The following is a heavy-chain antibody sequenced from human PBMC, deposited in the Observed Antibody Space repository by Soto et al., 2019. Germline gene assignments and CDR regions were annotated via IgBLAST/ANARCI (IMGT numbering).Heavy chain of an antibody. V-gene: IGHV1-24*01. J-gene: IGHJ4*02. CDR2: IVLEDGDT. CDR3: AAVSPARDYGDYVFDY. D-gene: IGHD4-17*01. CDR1: GYALTELS. Sequence: GASVKVSCKVAGYALTELSMHWGRQAPGKGLEWMGGIVLEDGDTNYAQKFQERVTITRDMSTSTAYMELSSLRSEDTAVYYCAAVSPARDYGDYVFDYWGQGTLVTVSS.